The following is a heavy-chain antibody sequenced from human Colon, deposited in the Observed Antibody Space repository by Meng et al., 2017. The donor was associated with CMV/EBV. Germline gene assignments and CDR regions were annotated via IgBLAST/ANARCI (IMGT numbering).Heavy chain of an antibody. J-gene: IGHJ4*01. D-gene: IGHD2-2*01. CDR2: LEYTDCD. V-gene: IGHV4-34*01. Sequence: QSPQSYAGLLMHSHPLSLSSAVYGVSCSGYDGTGLRQPPEPRVEWMGWLEYTDCDHYNPYRKSLITIFLDTYENQISLELLTVTTMDTAVYYCSCATHSSCWEVLDYWGHGTLVTVSS. CDR1: GVSCSGYD. CDR3: SCATHSSCWEVLDY.